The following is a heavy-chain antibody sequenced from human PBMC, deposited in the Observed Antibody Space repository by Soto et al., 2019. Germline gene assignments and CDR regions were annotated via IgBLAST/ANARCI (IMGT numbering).Heavy chain of an antibody. Sequence: GGSLRLSCAASGFTFSSYGMHWVRQAPGKGLEWVAVIWYDGSNKYYADSVKGRFTISRDNSKNTLYLQMNSLRAEDTAVYYCAREIMITLDTWFDPWGQGTLVTVSS. CDR2: IWYDGSNK. CDR3: AREIMITLDTWFDP. V-gene: IGHV3-33*01. J-gene: IGHJ5*02. CDR1: GFTFSSYG. D-gene: IGHD3-16*01.